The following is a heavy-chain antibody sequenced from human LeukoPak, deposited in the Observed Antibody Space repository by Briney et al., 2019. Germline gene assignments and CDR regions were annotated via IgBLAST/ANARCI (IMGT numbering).Heavy chain of an antibody. V-gene: IGHV3-7*01. J-gene: IGHJ4*02. Sequence: PGGSLRLSCAASGFTFSSYWMSWVRQAPGKGLEWVANIKQDGSEKYYVDSVKGRFTISRDNAKNSLYLQMNSLRAEDTAVYYCARCVDTAIGGGFDYWGQGTLVTVSS. CDR2: IKQDGSEK. D-gene: IGHD5-18*01. CDR1: GFTFSSYW. CDR3: ARCVDTAIGGGFDY.